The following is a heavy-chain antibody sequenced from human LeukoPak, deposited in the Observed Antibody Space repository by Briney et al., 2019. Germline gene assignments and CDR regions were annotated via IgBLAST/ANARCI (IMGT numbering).Heavy chain of an antibody. CDR3: ARDREQWLVHYYMDV. D-gene: IGHD6-19*01. CDR2: INPNSGGT. CDR1: GYTFTGYY. Sequence: GSVKVSCKASGYTFTGYYMHWVRQAPGQGLEWMGWINPNSGGTSYAQKFQGRVTMTRDTSISTAYMELSRLRSDDTAAYYCARDREQWLVHYYMDVWGKGTTVTVSS. J-gene: IGHJ6*03. V-gene: IGHV1-2*02.